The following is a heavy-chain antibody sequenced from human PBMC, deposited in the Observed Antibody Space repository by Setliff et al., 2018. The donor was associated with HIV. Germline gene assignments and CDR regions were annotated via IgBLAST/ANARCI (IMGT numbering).Heavy chain of an antibody. J-gene: IGHJ4*02. V-gene: IGHV4-38-2*02. Sequence: SETLSLTCTVSAYSIRNGYYWGWIRQSPGKGLEWIGTLYYDGNTYYNPSLKSRVTMSVDTSKNQFSLNLNSVTAADTAVYYCARGSKGGFFDYWGQGTLVTVSS. CDR2: LYYDGNT. CDR1: AYSIRNGYY. CDR3: ARGSKGGFFDY. D-gene: IGHD3-16*01.